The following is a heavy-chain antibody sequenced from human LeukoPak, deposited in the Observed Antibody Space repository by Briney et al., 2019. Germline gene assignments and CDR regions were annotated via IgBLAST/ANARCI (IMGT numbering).Heavy chain of an antibody. CDR1: GFTFSSYA. Sequence: GGSLRLSCAASGFTFSSYAMSWVRQAPGKGLEWVSAISGSGGSTYYADSVKGRFTISRDNSKNTLYLQMNSLRSEDTAVYYCASSPGVGIVVVTATTLYFDYWGQGTLVTVSS. CDR3: ASSPGVGIVVVTATTLYFDY. J-gene: IGHJ4*02. CDR2: ISGSGGST. D-gene: IGHD2-21*02. V-gene: IGHV3-23*01.